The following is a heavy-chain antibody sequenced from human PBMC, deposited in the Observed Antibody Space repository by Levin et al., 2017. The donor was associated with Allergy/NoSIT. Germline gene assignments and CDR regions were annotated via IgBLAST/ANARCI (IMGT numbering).Heavy chain of an antibody. CDR2: IDWDDDK. CDR1: GFSLPTSGMC. V-gene: IGHV2-70*11. Sequence: QTLSLPCTFSGFSLPTSGMCVSWIRQPPGNALEWLARIDWDDDKYYSTSLKTRLTISRDTPKNQVVLTMTSMDPVDTATYYCARATNHYYGRGFDYWGQGTPVTVSS. CDR3: ARATNHYYGRGFDY. D-gene: IGHD3-10*01. J-gene: IGHJ4*02.